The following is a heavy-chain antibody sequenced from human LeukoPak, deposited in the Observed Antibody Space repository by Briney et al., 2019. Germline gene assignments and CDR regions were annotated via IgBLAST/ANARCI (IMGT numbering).Heavy chain of an antibody. CDR3: ARSSRYSSSWHPRWDY. J-gene: IGHJ4*02. Sequence: SETLSLTCTVSGGSISSGSYYWSWIRQPAGTGLEWIGRIYTSGSTNYNPSLKSRVTISVDTSKNQFSLKLSSVTAADTAVYYCARSSRYSSSWHPRWDYWGQGTLVTVSS. D-gene: IGHD6-13*01. CDR1: GGSISSGSYY. CDR2: IYTSGST. V-gene: IGHV4-61*02.